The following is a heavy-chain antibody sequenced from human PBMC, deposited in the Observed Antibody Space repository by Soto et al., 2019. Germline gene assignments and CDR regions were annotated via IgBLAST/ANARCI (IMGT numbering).Heavy chain of an antibody. CDR1: GGSFTNYY. J-gene: IGHJ4*02. CDR2: VNRRGST. Sequence: QVQLQQWGAGLLKPSETLSLTCALYGGSFTNYYWSWIRQPPGKGLEWIGEVNRRGSTNYNPSLKSRVTILVDTSKNQFSLKLSSVTAADTAVHYCARIDRGDNWGQGTLVTVSS. V-gene: IGHV4-34*01. CDR3: ARIDRGDN.